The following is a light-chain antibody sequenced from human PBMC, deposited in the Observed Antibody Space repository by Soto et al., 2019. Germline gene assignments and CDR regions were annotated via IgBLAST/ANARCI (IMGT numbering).Light chain of an antibody. CDR1: SSDIGGYKY. J-gene: IGLJ1*01. V-gene: IGLV2-14*01. CDR3: SSYTSSSTNYV. CDR2: EVS. Sequence: SVLTQPASVSGSPGQSITISCTGTSSDIGGYKYVSWYQQHPGKAPKVMIYEVSNRPSGVYNRFSGSKSGNTTSLTISGLQDEDEADYYCSSYTSSSTNYVFGTGNKVTV.